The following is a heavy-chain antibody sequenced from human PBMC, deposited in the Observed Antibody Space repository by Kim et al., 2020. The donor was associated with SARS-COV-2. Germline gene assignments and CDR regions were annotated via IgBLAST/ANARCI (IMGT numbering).Heavy chain of an antibody. CDR3: AKPVFIMGVVIQGSMDV. CDR2: ISSSGDSN. CDR1: GLTFSSYS. J-gene: IGHJ6*03. D-gene: IGHD3-3*01. Sequence: GGSLRLSCAASGLTFSSYSMSWVRQAPGKGLEWVAAISSSGDSNYNAYAATGRATITRYSANNTLYLQMNIKRAKNTAAYESAKPVFIMGVVIQGSMDV. V-gene: IGHV3-23*01.